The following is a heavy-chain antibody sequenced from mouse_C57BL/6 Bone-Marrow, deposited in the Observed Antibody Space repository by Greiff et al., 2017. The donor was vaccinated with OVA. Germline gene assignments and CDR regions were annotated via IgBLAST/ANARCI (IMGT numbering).Heavy chain of an antibody. V-gene: IGHV5-9-1*02. CDR2: ISSGGDYI. CDR3: TRDPDY. CDR1: GFTFSLYA. J-gene: IGHJ2*01. Sequence: EVNVVASCEGLVKPGGSLKLSCAASGFTFSLYALSWVRQTPEKRLEWVAYISSGGDYIYYAATVKGRFTISRDNARNTLYLQMSSLKSEDTAMYYCTRDPDYWGQGTTLTVSS.